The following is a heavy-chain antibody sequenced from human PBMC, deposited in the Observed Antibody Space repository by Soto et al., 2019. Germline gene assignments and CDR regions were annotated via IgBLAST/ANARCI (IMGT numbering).Heavy chain of an antibody. V-gene: IGHV1-18*01. CDR3: ARDRVWFGDFSPKPYYFDY. Sequence: QVQLVQSGGEVKKPGASVRVSCKAPDNTFIRYGISWVRQAPGQGLEWMGWISPNNGNINYAQKFQGRVTMTTEKSTSTAYMELGSLRSDDTAVYYCARDRVWFGDFSPKPYYFDYWGQGTLVAVSS. CDR2: ISPNNGNI. CDR1: DNTFIRYG. D-gene: IGHD3-10*01. J-gene: IGHJ4*02.